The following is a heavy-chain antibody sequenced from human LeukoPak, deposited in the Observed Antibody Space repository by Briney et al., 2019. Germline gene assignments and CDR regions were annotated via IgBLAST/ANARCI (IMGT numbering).Heavy chain of an antibody. V-gene: IGHV1-18*01. D-gene: IGHD5-24*01. CDR3: ARGWLQPYWYFDL. CDR2: ISPYNGNA. CDR1: GDIFINSG. Sequence: ASVKVSCKASGDIFINSGITWVRQAPGQGLEWMGWISPYNGNADYAQKLQGRVTMTTDTSTTTAYMELRSLRSDDTAVYYCARGWLQPYWYFDLWGRGTLVTVSS. J-gene: IGHJ2*01.